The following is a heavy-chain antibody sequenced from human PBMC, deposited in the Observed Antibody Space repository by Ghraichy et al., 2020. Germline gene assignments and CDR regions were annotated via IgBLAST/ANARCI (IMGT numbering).Heavy chain of an antibody. D-gene: IGHD1-26*01. CDR2: ISWNSDTI. CDR3: ANAHPPGSYYLPFDY. J-gene: IGHJ4*02. CDR1: GFKFDHYA. Sequence: LSLTCAASGFKFDHYAIHWVRQVPGKGLEWVSGISWNSDTIGYADSVKGRFTISRDSAKNSVYLQMNSLRPEDTALYYCANAHPPGSYYLPFDYWGQGTLVTVSS. V-gene: IGHV3-9*01.